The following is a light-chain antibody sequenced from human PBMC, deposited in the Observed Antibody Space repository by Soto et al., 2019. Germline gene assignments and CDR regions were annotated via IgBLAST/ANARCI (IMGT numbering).Light chain of an antibody. J-gene: IGKJ1*01. CDR1: QSVSSN. CDR2: GAS. Sequence: EIVMTQSPATLSVSPGERATLSCRASQSVSSNLAWYQQKPGQAPRLLIYGASTRATGIPARFSGSGSGTEFTLTIRILQSEDFAVYYCQQYNNWPPRFGQGTKVEIK. V-gene: IGKV3-15*01. CDR3: QQYNNWPPR.